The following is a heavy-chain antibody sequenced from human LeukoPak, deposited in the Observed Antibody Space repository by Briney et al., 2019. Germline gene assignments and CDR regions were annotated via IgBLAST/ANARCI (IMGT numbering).Heavy chain of an antibody. Sequence: SVKVSCKASGYTFTSYGISWVRQAPGQGLEWMGGIIPIFGTANYAQKFQGRVTITADESTSTAYMELNSLRSEDTAVYYCARAHPRYDSSGYLDYWGQGTLVTVSS. D-gene: IGHD3-22*01. CDR2: IIPIFGTA. CDR1: GYTFTSYG. J-gene: IGHJ4*02. V-gene: IGHV1-69*13. CDR3: ARAHPRYDSSGYLDY.